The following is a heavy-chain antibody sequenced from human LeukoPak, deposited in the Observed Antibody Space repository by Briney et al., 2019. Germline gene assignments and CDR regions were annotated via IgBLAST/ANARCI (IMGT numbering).Heavy chain of an antibody. J-gene: IGHJ6*04. Sequence: GGSLRLSRAASGFTFSDYYMSWIRQAPGKGLEWVSYISSSSSYTNYADSVKGRFTISRDNAKNSLYLQMNSLRAEDTAVYYCARGAGSYYYYYYGMDVWGKGTTVTVSS. V-gene: IGHV3-11*06. D-gene: IGHD3-10*01. CDR2: ISSSSSYT. CDR1: GFTFSDYY. CDR3: ARGAGSYYYYYYGMDV.